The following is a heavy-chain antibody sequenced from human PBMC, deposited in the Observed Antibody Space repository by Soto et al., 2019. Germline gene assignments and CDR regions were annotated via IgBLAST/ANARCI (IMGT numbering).Heavy chain of an antibody. CDR1: GFRFSISP. V-gene: IGHV3-30-3*01. D-gene: IGHD7-27*01. Sequence: LRLSCAASGFRFSISPMHWVRQAPGKGPEWVALISYDGTNKFYADSVKGRFTISRDNSKSTLYLQVDSLRPEDAAVYYCARDPKTSGGQHWAFNYFDSWGQGTLVTVSS. CDR3: ARDPKTSGGQHWAFNYFDS. J-gene: IGHJ4*02. CDR2: ISYDGTNK.